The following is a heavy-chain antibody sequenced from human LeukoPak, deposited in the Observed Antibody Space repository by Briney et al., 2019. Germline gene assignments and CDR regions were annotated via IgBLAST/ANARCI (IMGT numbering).Heavy chain of an antibody. CDR2: INPNSGGT. D-gene: IGHD1-26*01. CDR3: ARVASVGATTG. V-gene: IGHV1-2*06. CDR1: GYTFTDNY. Sequence: ASVKVSCKASGYTFTDNYIHWVRQAPGQGLEWMGRINPNSGGTNYAQKFQGRVTMTRDTSISTAYMELSRLRSDDTAVYYCARVASVGATTGWGQGTLVTVSS. J-gene: IGHJ4*02.